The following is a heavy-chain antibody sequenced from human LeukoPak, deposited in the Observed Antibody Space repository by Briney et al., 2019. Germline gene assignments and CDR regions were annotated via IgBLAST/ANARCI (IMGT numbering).Heavy chain of an antibody. CDR3: ARDKGIAAAGTT. CDR1: GGTFSSYA. J-gene: IGHJ5*02. D-gene: IGHD6-13*01. CDR2: IIPIFGTA. V-gene: IGHV1-69*13. Sequence: SVKVSCKASGGTFSSYAISWVRQAPGQGREWMGGIIPIFGTANYAQKFQGRVTITADESTSTAYMELSSLRSEDTAVYYCARDKGIAAAGTTWGQGTLVTVSS.